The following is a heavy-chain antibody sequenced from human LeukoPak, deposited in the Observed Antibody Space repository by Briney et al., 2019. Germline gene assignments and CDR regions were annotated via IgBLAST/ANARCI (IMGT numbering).Heavy chain of an antibody. D-gene: IGHD6-13*01. Sequence: GGSLRLSCAASGFTFSSYGMHWVRQAPGKGLEWVAVIWYDGTKKYYADSAKGRFTIARDNSQNTYLQMHSLRAEDTAVYYCARDLYSSYFDYWGQGTLVTVSS. J-gene: IGHJ4*02. CDR3: ARDLYSSYFDY. CDR1: GFTFSSYG. V-gene: IGHV3-33*01. CDR2: IWYDGTKK.